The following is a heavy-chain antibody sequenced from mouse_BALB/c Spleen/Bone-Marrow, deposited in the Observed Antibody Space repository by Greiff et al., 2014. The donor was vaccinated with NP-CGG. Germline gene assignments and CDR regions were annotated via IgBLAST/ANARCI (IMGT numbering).Heavy chain of an antibody. V-gene: IGHV1-9*01. J-gene: IGHJ2*01. CDR1: GYTFSSYW. CDR3: ARRLLYYFDY. D-gene: IGHD1-2*01. Sequence: VQLQESGAELMKPGASVKISCKATGYTFSSYWIEWVKQRPGHGLEWIGEILPGSGNTNYNENFKGKATFTADTSSNTACMQLSSLTSEDSAVYYCARRLLYYFDYWGQGTTLTVSS. CDR2: ILPGSGNT.